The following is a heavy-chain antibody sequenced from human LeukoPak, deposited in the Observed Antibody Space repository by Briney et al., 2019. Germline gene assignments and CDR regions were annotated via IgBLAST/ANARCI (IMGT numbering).Heavy chain of an antibody. CDR3: ALKSNFDY. V-gene: IGHV3-66*01. Sequence: GGSLRLSCAASGFTVSAKYMSWVRQAPGKGLEWVSVIYSGGSTSYVDSVKGRFTISGDTSKNTLYLQMNSLRAEDTAVYYCALKSNFDYWGQGTLVTVSS. CDR2: IYSGGST. J-gene: IGHJ4*02. CDR1: GFTVSAKY.